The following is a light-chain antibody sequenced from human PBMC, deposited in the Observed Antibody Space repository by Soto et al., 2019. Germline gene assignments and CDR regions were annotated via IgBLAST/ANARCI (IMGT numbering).Light chain of an antibody. CDR1: QNVANY. CDR3: QHRMNWPT. CDR2: AAS. V-gene: IGKV1-39*01. Sequence: DIQMTQSPSSLSASVGDRVTITCRASQNVANYLNWYQQKPGKAPKLLIYAASSLQSGVPSRFSGSGSGTDFTLTINSLAPEDFAVYYCQHRMNWPTFGGGTKV. J-gene: IGKJ4*01.